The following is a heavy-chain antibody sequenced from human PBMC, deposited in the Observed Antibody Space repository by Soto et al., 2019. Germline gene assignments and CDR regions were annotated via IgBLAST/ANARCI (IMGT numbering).Heavy chain of an antibody. D-gene: IGHD4-17*01. V-gene: IGHV4-61*01. CDR1: GVXIISSSYY. CDR2: IYYSGST. CDR3: ARDQYGDYFDY. J-gene: IGHJ4*02. Sequence: LSLTCTVSGVXIISSSYYWGWIRQPPGKGLEWIGYIYYSGSTYYNPSLKSRVTISVDTSKNQFSLKLSSVTAADTAVYYCARDQYGDYFDYWGQGTLVTVSS.